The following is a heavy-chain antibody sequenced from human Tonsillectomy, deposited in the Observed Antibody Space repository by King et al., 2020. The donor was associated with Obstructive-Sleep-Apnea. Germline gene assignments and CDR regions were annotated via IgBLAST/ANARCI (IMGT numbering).Heavy chain of an antibody. CDR2: IYYSGST. CDR3: ARGRGDCSSTSCYVGQFDP. D-gene: IGHD2-2*01. J-gene: IGHJ5*02. Sequence: QLQESGPGLVKPSENLSLTCTVSGGSISSYYWNWIRQPPGKGLEWIGYIYYSGSTNYNPSLKSRVTISVDTSKNQFSLKLTSVTAADTAVYYCARGRGDCSSTSCYVGQFDPWGQGTLVTVSS. CDR1: GGSISSYY. V-gene: IGHV4-59*01.